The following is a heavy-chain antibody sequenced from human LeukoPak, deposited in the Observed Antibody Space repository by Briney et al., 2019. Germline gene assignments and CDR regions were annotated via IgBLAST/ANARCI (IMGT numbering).Heavy chain of an antibody. V-gene: IGHV3-21*01. CDR2: ISSSSSYI. D-gene: IGHD1-7*01. CDR3: ARGRSLELGFDY. CDR1: GFTFSSYS. Sequence: GGSLRLSCAAFGFTFSSYSMNWVRQAPGKGLEWVSSISSSSSYIYYADSVEGRFTISRDNAKNSLYLQMNSLRAEDTAVYYCARGRSLELGFDYWGQGTLVTVSS. J-gene: IGHJ4*02.